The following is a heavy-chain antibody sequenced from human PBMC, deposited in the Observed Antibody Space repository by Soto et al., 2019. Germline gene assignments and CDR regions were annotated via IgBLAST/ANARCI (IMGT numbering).Heavy chain of an antibody. CDR2: IYPGDSDT. CDR3: ARPREVGVTSTGAYFDY. Sequence: EVQLVQSGAEVKKPGESLKISCQGSGYSFTSYWIGWVRQMPGKVLACMGIIYPGDSDTRYSASFQGQVTISADKSISTDYLQWSSLKASDTAMYYCARPREVGVTSTGAYFDYWGQGTLVTVSS. D-gene: IGHD2-21*02. V-gene: IGHV5-51*03. CDR1: GYSFTSYW. J-gene: IGHJ4*02.